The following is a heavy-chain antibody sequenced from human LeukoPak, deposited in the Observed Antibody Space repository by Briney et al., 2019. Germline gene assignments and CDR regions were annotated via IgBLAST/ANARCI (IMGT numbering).Heavy chain of an antibody. J-gene: IGHJ4*02. CDR1: GFTFSSYA. CDR2: ISGSGGST. D-gene: IGHD3-3*01. V-gene: IGHV3-23*01. CDR3: AKARIFGVAGAFDY. Sequence: GGSLRLSCAASGFTFSSYAMSRVRQAPGEGLEWVSAISGSGGSTYYADSVKGRFTISRDNSKNTLYLQMNSLRAEDTAVYYCAKARIFGVAGAFDYWGQGTLVTVSS.